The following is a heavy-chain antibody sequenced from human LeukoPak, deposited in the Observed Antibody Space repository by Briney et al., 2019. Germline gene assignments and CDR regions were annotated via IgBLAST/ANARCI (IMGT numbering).Heavy chain of an antibody. V-gene: IGHV1-69*04. D-gene: IGHD4-17*01. Sequence: ASVKVSCKASGGTFSSYAISWVRQAPGQGLEWMGRIIPILGIANYAQKFQGRVTITADKSTSTAYMELSSLRSEDTAVYYCARAEGDYGDYWTDYWGQGTLVTVSS. CDR1: GGTFSSYA. CDR2: IIPILGIA. J-gene: IGHJ4*02. CDR3: ARAEGDYGDYWTDY.